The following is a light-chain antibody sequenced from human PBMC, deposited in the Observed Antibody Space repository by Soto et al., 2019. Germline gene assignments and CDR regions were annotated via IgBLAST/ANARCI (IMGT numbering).Light chain of an antibody. Sequence: DIQMTQSPSTLSASIGDRVTITCRASQSIRSWLAWYQQQPGKAPKLLIYKASSLESGVPSRFSGSGSGTEFTLSINSLQPDDFATYFCQQYNAYPLTFGGGTKVEIK. CDR3: QQYNAYPLT. CDR2: KAS. CDR1: QSIRSW. V-gene: IGKV1-5*03. J-gene: IGKJ4*01.